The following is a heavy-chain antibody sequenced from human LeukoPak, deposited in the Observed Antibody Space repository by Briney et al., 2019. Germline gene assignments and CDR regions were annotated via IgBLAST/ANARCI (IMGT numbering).Heavy chain of an antibody. D-gene: IGHD4-17*01. Sequence: GASVKVSCKASGYTFINYGTTWVRQAPGQGLEWMGWISTYSGDTNYAQKLQDRVTMTTDTSTSTAYMELRSLRSDDTAVYYCARDPHGDPDYWGQGTLVTVSS. CDR1: GYTFINYG. V-gene: IGHV1-18*01. J-gene: IGHJ4*02. CDR2: ISTYSGDT. CDR3: ARDPHGDPDY.